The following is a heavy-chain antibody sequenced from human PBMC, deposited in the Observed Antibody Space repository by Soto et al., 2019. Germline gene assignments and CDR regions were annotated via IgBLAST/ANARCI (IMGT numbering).Heavy chain of an antibody. D-gene: IGHD3-9*01. CDR2: VFSPGST. J-gene: IGHJ4*02. V-gene: IGHV4-59*08. Sequence: QVQLQQSGPGLVKPSETLSLTCTVSFGSVNNYYWSWIRQPPGKGLEWIGRVFSPGSTNYNPSLQSRSTISLDRSKMQFSLNLKSATAADTAVYFCARHGPYYDLLTGLFRNEYYFDHWGRGTQVTVSS. CDR1: FGSVNNYY. CDR3: ARHGPYYDLLTGLFRNEYYFDH.